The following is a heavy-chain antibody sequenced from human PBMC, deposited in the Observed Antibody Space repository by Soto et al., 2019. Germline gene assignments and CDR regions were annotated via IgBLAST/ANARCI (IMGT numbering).Heavy chain of an antibody. CDR3: ARGHISSTKNWLDP. CDR1: GYTFTSYH. V-gene: IGHV1-8*01. D-gene: IGHD6-6*01. J-gene: IGHJ5*02. CDR2: MNPNSGNT. Sequence: QVQLVQSGAEVKKPGASVKVSCKGSGYTFTSYHINWVRQATGQGLEWMGWMNPNSGNTGYEQTLQGRVTMTWDTSISTAYMELSSLRFEDTAMYYCARGHISSTKNWLDPWGQGTLVTVSS.